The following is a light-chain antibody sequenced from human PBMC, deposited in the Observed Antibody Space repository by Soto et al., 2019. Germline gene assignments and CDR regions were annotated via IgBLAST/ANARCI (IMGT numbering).Light chain of an antibody. CDR2: GVS. V-gene: IGKV3-20*01. CDR1: QSVSNNY. Sequence: EIVLTQSPGTLSLSTGERATLSCRASQSVSNNYLAWFQQKPGQAPRVRIYGVSSRATVIPDRFSGSGSGTDFTLTISRLEPEDFAVDYCQQYDRSPSTFGPGNKVDIK. J-gene: IGKJ3*01. CDR3: QQYDRSPST.